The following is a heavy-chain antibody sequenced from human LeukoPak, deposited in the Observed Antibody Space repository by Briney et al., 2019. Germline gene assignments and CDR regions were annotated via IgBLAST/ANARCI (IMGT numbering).Heavy chain of an antibody. CDR1: GFTFSSYS. D-gene: IGHD6-19*01. V-gene: IGHV3-21*01. J-gene: IGHJ4*02. Sequence: GRSLRLSCAASGFTFSSYSMNWVRQAPGKGLEWVSSISSSSSYIYYADSVKGRFTISRDNAKNSLYLQMNSLRAEDTAVYYCARDTIGWYSPDYWGQGTLVTVSS. CDR2: ISSSSSYI. CDR3: ARDTIGWYSPDY.